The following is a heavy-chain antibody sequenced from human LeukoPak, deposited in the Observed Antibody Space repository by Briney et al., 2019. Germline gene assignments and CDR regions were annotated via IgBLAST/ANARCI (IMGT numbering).Heavy chain of an antibody. D-gene: IGHD2-15*01. CDR1: GFTFSSYA. Sequence: GGSLRLSCAASGFTFSSYAMSWVRQAPGKGLEWVSAISGSGGNTYYADSVKGRFNISRDNSKNTLYLQMNSLRAEDTAVYYCAKRGVEYCSGWSCYHFDYRGQGTLVTVSS. J-gene: IGHJ4*02. CDR2: ISGSGGNT. CDR3: AKRGVEYCSGWSCYHFDY. V-gene: IGHV3-23*01.